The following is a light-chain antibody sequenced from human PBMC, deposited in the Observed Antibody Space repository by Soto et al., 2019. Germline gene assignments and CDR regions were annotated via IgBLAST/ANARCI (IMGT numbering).Light chain of an antibody. Sequence: EIVMAQSPATLSVSPGERATLSCRASQSVCSNLAWYQQKPGQAPRLLIYGASTRVTGIPARFSGSGSGTEFTLTISSLQSEDFAVYHCQQYYNWWTFGQGTKVDIK. CDR3: QQYYNWWT. CDR2: GAS. J-gene: IGKJ1*01. V-gene: IGKV3-15*01. CDR1: QSVCSN.